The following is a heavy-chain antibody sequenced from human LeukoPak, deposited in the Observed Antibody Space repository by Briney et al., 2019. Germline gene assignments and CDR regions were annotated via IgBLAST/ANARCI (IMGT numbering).Heavy chain of an antibody. J-gene: IGHJ3*02. Sequence: AGGSLRLSCAASGFTLSNYVMSWVRQAPGKGLEWVSAISGSGGNTYYADSVKGRFTVSRDNSKNTLYLQMNSLRAEDAAIYYCANEYSKGDIWGQGTMVTVSS. CDR3: ANEYSKGDI. CDR1: GFTLSNYV. V-gene: IGHV3-23*01. CDR2: ISGSGGNT. D-gene: IGHD4-11*01.